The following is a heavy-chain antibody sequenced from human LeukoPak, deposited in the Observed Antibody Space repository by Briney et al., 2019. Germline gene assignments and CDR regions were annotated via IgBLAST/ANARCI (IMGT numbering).Heavy chain of an antibody. J-gene: IGHJ4*02. CDR1: GYTFTGYY. V-gene: IGHV1-46*01. CDR3: ARVVGGYNYAPNIDY. CDR2: ITPSGGST. D-gene: IGHD5-18*01. Sequence: ASVKVSCKASGYTFTGYYMHWVRQAPGQGLEWMGIITPSGGSTTYAQNFQGRLTMTRDTSTSTVYMEMSSLTSEDTAVYYCARVVGGYNYAPNIDYWGQGTLVTVPS.